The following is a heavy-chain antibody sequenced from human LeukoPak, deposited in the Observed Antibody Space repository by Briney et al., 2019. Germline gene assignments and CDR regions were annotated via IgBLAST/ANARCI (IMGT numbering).Heavy chain of an antibody. V-gene: IGHV3-30-3*01. J-gene: IGHJ6*02. CDR2: ISYDGSNK. CDR1: GFTFSSYA. Sequence: GRSLRLSCAASGFTFSSYAMHWVRQAPGKGLEWVAVISYDGSNKYYADSVKGRFTISRDNSKNTLYLQMNSLRAEDTAVYYCARGGYGDYSSYYYGMDVWDQGTTVTVSS. CDR3: ARGGYGDYSSYYYGMDV. D-gene: IGHD4-17*01.